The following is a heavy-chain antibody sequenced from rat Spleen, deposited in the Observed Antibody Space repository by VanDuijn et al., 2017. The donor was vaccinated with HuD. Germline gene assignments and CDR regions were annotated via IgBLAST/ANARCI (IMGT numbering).Heavy chain of an antibody. CDR3: ARHGGLRNWFAY. J-gene: IGHJ3*01. Sequence: EVQLVESDGGLVQPGRSLKLSCVASGFTFSDFYMAWVCQAPTRGLEWIASISTGGSVTYYRDSVKGRFTISRDDAKNTQYLQMDSLRSEDTATYYCARHGGLRNWFAYWGQGTLVTVSS. CDR2: ISTGGSVT. V-gene: IGHV5S13*01. CDR1: GFTFSDFY. D-gene: IGHD4-1*01.